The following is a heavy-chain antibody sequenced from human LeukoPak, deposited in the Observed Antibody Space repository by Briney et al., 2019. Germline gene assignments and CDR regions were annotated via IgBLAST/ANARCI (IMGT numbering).Heavy chain of an antibody. J-gene: IGHJ4*01. CDR3: XXXDDXHHHGVDH. V-gene: IGHV3-23*01. D-gene: IGHD4-17*01. CDR2: IGYSAGDT. CDR1: GFTVSSYA. Sequence: GGSLRLSCAASGFTVSSYAMTWVRQAPGEGLEWVSAIGYSAGDTYYADSVKGRFTISRDNSMNTLYLQMSSLRADDTALYYXXXXDDXHHHGVDHWGQGTLVTVSS.